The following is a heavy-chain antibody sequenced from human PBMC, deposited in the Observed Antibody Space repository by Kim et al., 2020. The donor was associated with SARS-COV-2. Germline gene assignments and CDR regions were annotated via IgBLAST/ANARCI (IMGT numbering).Heavy chain of an antibody. Sequence: GGPLRLSCVASGFTFRSYAMSWFRQAPGKGLEWVSAITGGGTADYADSVKGRFIISRDNSQNTVFLQMSSLGSDDTSVYYCAKGLDWGQGTLVTVSS. CDR1: GFTFRSYA. CDR2: ITGGGTA. V-gene: IGHV3-23*01. CDR3: AKGLD. J-gene: IGHJ4*02.